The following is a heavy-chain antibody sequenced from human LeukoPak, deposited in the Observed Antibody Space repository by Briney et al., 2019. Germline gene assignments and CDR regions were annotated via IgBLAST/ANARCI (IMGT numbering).Heavy chain of an antibody. D-gene: IGHD5-18*01. CDR1: GFTVSSNY. Sequence: PGGSLSLSFAASGFTVSSNYMSWVRQAPGKGLEWVSVIYSGGSTYYADSVKGRFTISRDNSKNTLYLQMNSLRAEDTAVYYCARPTHTAYYYGMDVWGKAGTLTVSS. CDR2: IYSGGST. V-gene: IGHV3-53*01. CDR3: ARPTHTAYYYGMDV. J-gene: IGHJ6*01.